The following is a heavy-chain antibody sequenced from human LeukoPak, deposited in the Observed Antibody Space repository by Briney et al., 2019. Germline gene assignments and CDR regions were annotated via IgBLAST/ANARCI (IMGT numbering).Heavy chain of an antibody. CDR1: GFTFSRYW. J-gene: IGHJ3*02. D-gene: IGHD5-18*01. V-gene: IGHV3-74*01. Sequence: GGSLRLSCAASGFTFSRYWLHWVRQPPRKGLVWLSRLNADDKTTSYADSVKGRFTTSGDDARKTLYLQMNSLSAEDTAVYYCLTIVETTTGAFDIWGQGAMVTVS. CDR2: LNADDKTT. CDR3: LTIVETTTGAFDI.